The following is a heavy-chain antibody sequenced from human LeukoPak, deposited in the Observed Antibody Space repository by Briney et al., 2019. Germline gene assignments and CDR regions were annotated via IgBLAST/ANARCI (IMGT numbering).Heavy chain of an antibody. J-gene: IGHJ3*02. D-gene: IGHD4-17*01. Sequence: GGSLRLACAASGFTFSSYGMHWVRQAPGKGLEWVAVISYDGSNKYYADSVKGRFTISRDNSKNTLYLQMNSQRAEDTAVYYCAGHYGAVVGIWGQGTMVTVSS. CDR1: GFTFSSYG. V-gene: IGHV3-30*03. CDR2: ISYDGSNK. CDR3: AGHYGAVVGI.